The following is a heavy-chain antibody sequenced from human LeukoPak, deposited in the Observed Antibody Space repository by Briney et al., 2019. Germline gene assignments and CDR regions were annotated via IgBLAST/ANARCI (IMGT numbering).Heavy chain of an antibody. Sequence: ASVKVSCKASGYTFTSYAMNWVRQAPGQGLEWMGWINTNTGNPTYAQGFTGRFVFSLDTSVSTAYLQISSLKAEDTAVYYCARSPITMVRGSPTANYYYMDVWGKGTTVTVSS. CDR2: INTNTGNP. J-gene: IGHJ6*03. V-gene: IGHV7-4-1*02. D-gene: IGHD3-10*01. CDR1: GYTFTSYA. CDR3: ARSPITMVRGSPTANYYYMDV.